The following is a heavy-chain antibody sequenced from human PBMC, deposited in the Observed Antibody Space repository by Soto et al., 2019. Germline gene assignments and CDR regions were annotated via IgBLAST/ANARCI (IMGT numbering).Heavy chain of an antibody. Sequence: TSETLSLTCTVSGGSISSFYWSWIRQPPGKGLEWIGYIYYSGSTNYNPSLKSRVTISVDTSKNQFSLKMSSVTAADTAVYYCHGYGYWGQGTLVTVSS. CDR1: GGSISSFY. CDR2: IYYSGST. D-gene: IGHD5-18*01. J-gene: IGHJ4*02. V-gene: IGHV4-59*01. CDR3: HGYGY.